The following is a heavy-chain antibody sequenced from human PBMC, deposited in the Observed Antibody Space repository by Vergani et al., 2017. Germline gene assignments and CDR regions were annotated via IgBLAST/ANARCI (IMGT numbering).Heavy chain of an antibody. CDR2: ISNDGTKK. CDR1: GFTFSTST. Sequence: QVQLVESGGGVVQPGRSLRLSCVVSGFTFSTSTMHWVRQPPGKGLEWVAVISNDGTKKFYVDSVKGRFTISRDNSKNTLYLEMNSLKAEDTATYYSAKAGSVSSGELACYYYMDVWGKGTTVTVTS. V-gene: IGHV3-30*04. D-gene: IGHD3-10*01. CDR3: AKAGSVSSGELACYYYMDV. J-gene: IGHJ6*03.